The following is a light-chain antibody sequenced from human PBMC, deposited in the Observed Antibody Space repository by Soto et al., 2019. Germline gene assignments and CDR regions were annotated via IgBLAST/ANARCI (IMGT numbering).Light chain of an antibody. J-gene: IGLJ1*01. V-gene: IGLV1-40*01. CDR1: SSNIGAGYH. CDR3: QSYDSSLSGIV. CDR2: TNS. Sequence: QSVLTQPPSVSGAPGQRVTISCTGSSSNIGAGYHVHWYQQLPGTAPKLLIYTNSNRPSGVPDRISGSKSGTSASLAITGLQAEDEADYYCQSYDSSLSGIVFGTGTKVTVL.